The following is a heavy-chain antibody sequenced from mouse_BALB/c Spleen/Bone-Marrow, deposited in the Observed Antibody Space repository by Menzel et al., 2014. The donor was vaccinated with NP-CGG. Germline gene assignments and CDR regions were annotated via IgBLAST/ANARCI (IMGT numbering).Heavy chain of an antibody. Sequence: EVMLVESGRGLVQPGGSLKLSCATSGFTFSDYYMYWVRQTPERRLEWVAYISNGGGSTYYPDTVKGRLTISRDNAKNTLYLQMSRLKSEDTAMYYCARRTAYAMDYWGQGTSVTVSS. CDR2: ISNGGGST. CDR3: ARRTAYAMDY. D-gene: IGHD1-2*01. CDR1: GFTFSDYY. V-gene: IGHV5-12*02. J-gene: IGHJ4*01.